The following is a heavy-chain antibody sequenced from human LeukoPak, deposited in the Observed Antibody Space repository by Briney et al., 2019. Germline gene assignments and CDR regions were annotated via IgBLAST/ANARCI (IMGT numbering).Heavy chain of an antibody. CDR1: GGSISSYY. J-gene: IGHJ4*02. D-gene: IGHD3-10*01. Sequence: SETLSLTCTVSGGSISSYYWSWIRQPPGKGLEWIGYIYYSGSTNYNPSLKSRVTISVDTSKNQFSLKLSSVTAADTAVYYCARGPRYYYGSGSPFDYWGQGTLVTVSS. V-gene: IGHV4-59*12. CDR3: ARGPRYYYGSGSPFDY. CDR2: IYYSGST.